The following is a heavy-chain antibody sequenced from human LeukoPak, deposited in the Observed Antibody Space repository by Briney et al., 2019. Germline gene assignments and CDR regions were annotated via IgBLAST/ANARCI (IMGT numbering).Heavy chain of an antibody. CDR3: ARGNDFWTDYGLGV. Sequence: GGSLRLSCAASGFTFSTYSMNWVRQAPGKGLEWVSYISSSGSTIYYADSVKGRFTISRDNAKNSLYLQVNSLRAEDTAVYYCARGNDFWTDYGLGVWGQGTTVTVSS. V-gene: IGHV3-48*04. D-gene: IGHD3-3*01. J-gene: IGHJ6*02. CDR1: GFTFSTYS. CDR2: ISSSGSTI.